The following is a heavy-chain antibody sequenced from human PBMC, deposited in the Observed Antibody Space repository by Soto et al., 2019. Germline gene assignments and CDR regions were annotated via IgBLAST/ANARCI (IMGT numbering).Heavy chain of an antibody. CDR2: INPSGGST. CDR3: ARDLSASDGAYYYYYYMDV. V-gene: IGHV1-46*01. CDR1: GYTFTSYY. D-gene: IGHD3-16*02. Sequence: ASVKVSCKASGYTFTSYYMHWVRQAPGQGLEWMGIINPSGGSTSYAQKFQGRVTMTTDTSTSTAYMELRSLRSDDTAVYYCARDLSASDGAYYYYYYMDVWGKGTTVTVSS. J-gene: IGHJ6*03.